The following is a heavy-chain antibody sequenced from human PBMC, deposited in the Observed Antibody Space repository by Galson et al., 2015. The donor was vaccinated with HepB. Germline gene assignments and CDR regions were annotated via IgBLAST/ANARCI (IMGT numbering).Heavy chain of an antibody. CDR3: TTDGGRAARPLFDS. D-gene: IGHD6-6*01. CDR2: IKSKTDGGTT. CDR1: GFTFSNAW. V-gene: IGHV3-15*05. J-gene: IGHJ4*02. Sequence: SLRLSCAASGFTFSNAWMSWVRQAPGKGPEWIGRIKSKTDGGTTDYAAPVKDRITISRDDSKNTMYLQMNSLKTEDTAVYYCTTDGGRAARPLFDSWGQGTLVTVSS.